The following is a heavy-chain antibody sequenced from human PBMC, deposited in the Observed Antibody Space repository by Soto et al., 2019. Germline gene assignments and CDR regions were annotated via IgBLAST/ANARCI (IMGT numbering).Heavy chain of an antibody. CDR3: ARAMSSSSSSYYYGMDV. D-gene: IGHD6-6*01. CDR1: GGSFSGYY. V-gene: IGHV4-34*01. Sequence: SETLSLTCAVYGGSFSGYYWSWIRQPPGKGLEWIGEINHSGSTNYNPSLKSRVTISVDTSKNQFSLKLSSVTAADTAVYYCARAMSSSSSSYYYGMDVWGQGTTVTVSS. CDR2: INHSGST. J-gene: IGHJ6*02.